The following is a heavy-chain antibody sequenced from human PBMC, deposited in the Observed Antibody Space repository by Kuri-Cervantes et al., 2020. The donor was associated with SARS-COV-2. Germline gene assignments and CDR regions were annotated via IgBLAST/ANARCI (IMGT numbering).Heavy chain of an antibody. V-gene: IGHV4-34*01. D-gene: IGHD3-22*01. CDR3: ARVKDSSGYSFDY. CDR1: GGSISSYY. CDR2: INHSGST. Sequence: SETLSLTCTVSGGSISSYYWSWIRQPPGKGLEWIGEINHSGSTNYNPSLKSRVTVSVDTSKNQFPLKLSSVTAADTAVYYCARVKDSSGYSFDYWGQGTLVTVSS. J-gene: IGHJ4*02.